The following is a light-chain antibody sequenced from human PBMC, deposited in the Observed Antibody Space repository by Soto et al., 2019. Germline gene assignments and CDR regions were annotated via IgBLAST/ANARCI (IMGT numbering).Light chain of an antibody. V-gene: IGLV2-8*01. CDR3: SSYAGSSNYI. J-gene: IGLJ1*01. CDR1: SSDVGGYNY. CDR2: EVS. Sequence: QSVLTQPTSASGSPGQSVIISCTGTSSDVGGYNYVSWYQQHPGKAPKLLIYEVSKRPSGVPDRFSGSKSGNTASLTVSGLQAEDEADYYCSSYAGSSNYIFGTGTKVTVL.